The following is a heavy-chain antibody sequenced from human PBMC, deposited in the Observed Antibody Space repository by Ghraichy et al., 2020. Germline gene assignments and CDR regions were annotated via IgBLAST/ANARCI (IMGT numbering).Heavy chain of an antibody. Sequence: ASVKVSCKTSGYGFTNYGISWVRQAPGQGLQWMGWISAYNGATNYAQNFQGRVTMTTDTSTSTAYMELKSLRSDDTAVYYCARDFLIRSSGSDYNRNCFDPWGQGALVTVSS. D-gene: IGHD3-10*01. J-gene: IGHJ5*02. CDR1: GYGFTNYG. CDR3: ARDFLIRSSGSDYNRNCFDP. CDR2: ISAYNGAT. V-gene: IGHV1-18*01.